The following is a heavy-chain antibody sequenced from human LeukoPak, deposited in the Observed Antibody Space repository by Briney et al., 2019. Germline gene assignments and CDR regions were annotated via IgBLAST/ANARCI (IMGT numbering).Heavy chain of an antibody. Sequence: SVKVSCKASGYTFTDYYIHWVRQAPGQGLEWMGGIIPIFGTANYAQKFQGRVTITADESTSTAYMELSSLRSEDTAVYYCARDLRHYYDSSGYYYFDYWGRGTLVTVSS. J-gene: IGHJ4*02. CDR2: IIPIFGTA. V-gene: IGHV1-69*13. CDR3: ARDLRHYYDSSGYYYFDY. CDR1: GYTFTDYY. D-gene: IGHD3-22*01.